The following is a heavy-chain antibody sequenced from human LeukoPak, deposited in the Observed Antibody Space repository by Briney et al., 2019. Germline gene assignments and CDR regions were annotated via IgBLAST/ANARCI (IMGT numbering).Heavy chain of an antibody. D-gene: IGHD2-8*02. V-gene: IGHV3-21*04. CDR3: ATYRQVLLPFES. CDR1: GFTFSSYS. Sequence: GGSLRLSCAASGFTFSSYSMNWVRQAPGKGLEWVSSMSSSSSYIYYADSVRGRFTISRDNSKSTLSLQMNSLRAEDTAIYYCATYRQVLLPFESWGQGTLVTVSS. J-gene: IGHJ4*02. CDR2: MSSSSSYI.